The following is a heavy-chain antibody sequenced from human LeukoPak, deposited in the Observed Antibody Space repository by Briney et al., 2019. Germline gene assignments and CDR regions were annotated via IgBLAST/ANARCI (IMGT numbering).Heavy chain of an antibody. J-gene: IGHJ4*02. Sequence: GESLKISCKGSGYSFIRYWIGWVRQMPGKGLEWMGIIYPGDSDTRYSPSFQGQVTISADKSISTAYLQWSSLKASDTAMYYCARLPTYYYDSSGYYYGYYFDYWGQGTLVTVSS. V-gene: IGHV5-51*01. CDR3: ARLPTYYYDSSGYYYGYYFDY. CDR2: IYPGDSDT. CDR1: GYSFIRYW. D-gene: IGHD3-22*01.